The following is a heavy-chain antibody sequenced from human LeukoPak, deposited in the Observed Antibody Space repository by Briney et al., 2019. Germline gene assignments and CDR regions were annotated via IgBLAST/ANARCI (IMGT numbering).Heavy chain of an antibody. CDR3: AKAAGWYSSSWYFHYHYYYMDV. D-gene: IGHD6-13*01. CDR1: GFTFSSYA. V-gene: IGHV3-30*04. CDR2: ISYDGSNK. J-gene: IGHJ6*03. Sequence: GGSLRLSCAASGFTFSSYAMHWVRQAPGKGLEWVAVISYDGSNKYYADSVKGRFTISRDNSKNTLYLQMNSLRAEDTAVYYCAKAAGWYSSSWYFHYHYYYMDVWGKGTTVTISS.